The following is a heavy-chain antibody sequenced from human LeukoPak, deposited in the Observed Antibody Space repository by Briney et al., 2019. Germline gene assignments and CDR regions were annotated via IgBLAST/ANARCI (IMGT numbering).Heavy chain of an antibody. V-gene: IGHV3-74*01. CDR2: INSDGSTT. D-gene: IGHD1-14*01. CDR3: ASGPTGFA. J-gene: IGHJ5*02. Sequence: PGGSLRLSCVASGFTFSRYWMHWVRHAPGKGLVWVSRINSDGSTTIYADSVKGRFTISRDNAKNTQYLQMNSLRAEDTAVYFCASGPTGFAWGQGTLVTVSS. CDR1: GFTFSRYW.